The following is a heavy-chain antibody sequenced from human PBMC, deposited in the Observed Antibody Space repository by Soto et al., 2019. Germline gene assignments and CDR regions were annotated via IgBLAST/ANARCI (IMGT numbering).Heavy chain of an antibody. Sequence: EVELLESGGGLVQPGGSLRLSCAASGFTFSAYAMGLVRQAPGKGLEWVSGITSGGSAYYADSVKGRFTLSRDNSKNTLYLQMNSLRAEDTAIYYCAKGDSRSYYGDYWGQGTLVTVSS. V-gene: IGHV3-23*01. D-gene: IGHD3-22*01. CDR3: AKGDSRSYYGDY. CDR1: GFTFSAYA. J-gene: IGHJ4*02. CDR2: ITSGGSA.